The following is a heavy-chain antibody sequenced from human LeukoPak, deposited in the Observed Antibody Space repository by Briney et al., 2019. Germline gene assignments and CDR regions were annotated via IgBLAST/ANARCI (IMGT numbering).Heavy chain of an antibody. CDR2: INHSGST. CDR3: ARSAVIVATNPYYYYGMDV. Sequence: SETLSLTCAVYGGSLSGYYWSWIRQPPGKGLEWIGEINHSGSTNYNPSLKSRVTISVDTSKNQFSLRLSSVTAADTAVYYCARSAVIVATNPYYYYGMDVWGQGTTVTVSS. D-gene: IGHD5-12*01. J-gene: IGHJ6*02. V-gene: IGHV4-34*01. CDR1: GGSLSGYY.